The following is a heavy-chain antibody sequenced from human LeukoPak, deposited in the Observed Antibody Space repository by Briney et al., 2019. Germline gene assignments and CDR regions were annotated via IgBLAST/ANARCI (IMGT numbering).Heavy chain of an antibody. CDR1: GFTFSSYA. CDR2: ISGDGYST. D-gene: IGHD4-17*01. J-gene: IGHJ3*02. V-gene: IGHV3-23*01. CDR3: AKWRAPTNDSGHGLHI. Sequence: GGSLRLSCAASGFTFSSYAMTWVRQAPGRGLEGVSSISGDGYSTYYADSVKGRFTISRDNSRNTRYLQMNSLRAEETAVYHCAKWRAPTNDSGHGLHIWGQGTMVTVSS.